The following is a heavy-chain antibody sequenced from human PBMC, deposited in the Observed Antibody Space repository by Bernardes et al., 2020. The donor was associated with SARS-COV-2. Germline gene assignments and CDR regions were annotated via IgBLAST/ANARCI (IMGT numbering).Heavy chain of an antibody. Sequence: SLRLPCAASGFTFNNAWMNWVRQAPGKGLEWVGHIKRKTDGGTTDYAAPVKGRFTISGDDSKNTMYLQMNSLKTEDTAVYYCTTGAEIYYDSSGFSYSLDFWGQGILVTVSS. D-gene: IGHD3-22*01. CDR2: IKRKTDGGTT. J-gene: IGHJ4*02. V-gene: IGHV3-15*07. CDR3: TTGAEIYYDSSGFSYSLDF. CDR1: GFTFNNAW.